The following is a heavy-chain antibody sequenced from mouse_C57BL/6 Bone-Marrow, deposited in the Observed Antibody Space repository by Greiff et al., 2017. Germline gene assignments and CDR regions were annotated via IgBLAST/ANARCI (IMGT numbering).Heavy chain of an antibody. Sequence: QVQLQQPGAELMKPGASVQLSCKATGYTFTGYWIEWVKPRPGHGLEWIGELLPGSGSTNYNEKFKGKATFTADTSSNTAYMQLSILTTEDSAIYFGARDTAVVAFDYWGQGTTLTVSS. CDR3: ARDTAVVAFDY. CDR1: GYTFTGYW. J-gene: IGHJ2*01. V-gene: IGHV1-9*01. CDR2: LLPGSGST. D-gene: IGHD1-1*01.